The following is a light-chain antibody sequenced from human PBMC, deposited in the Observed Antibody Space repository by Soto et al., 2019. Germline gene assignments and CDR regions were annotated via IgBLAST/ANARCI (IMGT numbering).Light chain of an antibody. V-gene: IGLV2-8*01. CDR1: SSDVGAYNY. J-gene: IGLJ1*01. Sequence: QSALTQPPSSSGFPGQSVTIPCTGTSSDVGAYNYVSWYQQHPGEAPKLMIYEVYKRPSGVPDRFSGSKSGNTASLTVSGLQADDEADYYCSSYAGSNNPYVFGTGTKVTVL. CDR3: SSYAGSNNPYV. CDR2: EVY.